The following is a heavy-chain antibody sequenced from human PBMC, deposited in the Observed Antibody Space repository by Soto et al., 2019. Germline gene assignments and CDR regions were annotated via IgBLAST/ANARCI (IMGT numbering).Heavy chain of an antibody. V-gene: IGHV1-69*13. CDR1: GGTLSSYA. J-gene: IGHJ4*02. CDR3: ARVYDILTGSYYFDY. Sequence: SVKVSCKASGGTLSSYAISWVRQAPGQGLEWMGGIIPIFGTANYAQKFQGRVTITADESTSTAYMELSSLRSEDTAVYYCARVYDILTGSYYFDYWGQGTLVTVSS. D-gene: IGHD3-9*01. CDR2: IIPIFGTA.